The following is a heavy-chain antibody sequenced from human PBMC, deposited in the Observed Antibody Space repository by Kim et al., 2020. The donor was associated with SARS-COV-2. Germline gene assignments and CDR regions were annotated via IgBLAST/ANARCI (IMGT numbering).Heavy chain of an antibody. Sequence: YADSVKGRFTISRDNAENSLFLQINSLTVEDTAVYFCARSRDAYTNSAFDLWGRGTQVTVSS. V-gene: IGHV3-21*01. CDR3: ARSRDAYTNSAFDL. D-gene: IGHD2-2*01. J-gene: IGHJ4*02.